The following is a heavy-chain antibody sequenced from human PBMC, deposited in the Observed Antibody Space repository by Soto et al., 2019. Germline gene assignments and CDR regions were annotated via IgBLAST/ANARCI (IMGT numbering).Heavy chain of an antibody. Sequence: SMRLGCAASECTFRASYVSWSRQAPGKGLDWFSYISSSGSTIYYADSVKGRFTISRDNAKNSLYLQMNSLRAEDTAGYYCARDPQGSYYSSDYWGQGTLVTVS. CDR1: ECTFRASY. CDR3: ARDPQGSYYSSDY. D-gene: IGHD3-10*01. J-gene: IGHJ4*01. V-gene: IGHV3-11*01. CDR2: ISSSGSTI.